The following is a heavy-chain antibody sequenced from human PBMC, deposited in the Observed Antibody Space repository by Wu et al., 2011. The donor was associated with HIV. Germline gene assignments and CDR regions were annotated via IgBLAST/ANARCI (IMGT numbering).Heavy chain of an antibody. CDR3: ARDLGGPDFDY. V-gene: IGHV1-18*01. CDR1: GYSFTKYG. D-gene: IGHD3-16*01. CDR2: ISAYNGNR. J-gene: IGHJ4*02. Sequence: QVRLVQSGAEVKKPGASVKVSCKASGYSFTKYGITWVRQAPGQGLEWMGWISAYNGNRHYGQNFQGRVTMTTDTSTTTAYMELGSLKSDDTAVYYCARDLGGPDFDYWGQGTLVTVSS.